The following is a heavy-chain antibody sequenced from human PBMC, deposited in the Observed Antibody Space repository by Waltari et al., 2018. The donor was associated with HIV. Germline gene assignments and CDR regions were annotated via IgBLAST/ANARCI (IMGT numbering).Heavy chain of an antibody. CDR1: GFTFSSYA. V-gene: IGHV3-23*01. D-gene: IGHD3-22*01. CDR3: AKPLLNYYDSSGYDY. Sequence: EVQLLESGGGFVQPGGSLRLSCAASGFTFSSYAMSWVRQAPGKGLEWVSAISGSGGSTYYADSVKGRFTISRDNSKNTLYLQMNSLRAEDTAVYYCAKPLLNYYDSSGYDYWGQGTLVTVSS. CDR2: ISGSGGST. J-gene: IGHJ4*02.